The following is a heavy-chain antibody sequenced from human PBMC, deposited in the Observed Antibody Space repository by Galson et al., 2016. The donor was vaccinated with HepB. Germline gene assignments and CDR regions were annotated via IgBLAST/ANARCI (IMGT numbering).Heavy chain of an antibody. Sequence: QVQLQESGPGLVKPSETLSLTCTVSGASIRSYYWSWIRQPPGKGLEWIGYIYYSGSTNNNPSLKSRVTMSLDTSKDHLCLKLWSVTASDTAVYYCARVFGATYDFDSWGQGILVSVSS. J-gene: IGHJ4*02. V-gene: IGHV4-59*01. CDR2: IYYSGST. CDR1: GASIRSYY. CDR3: ARVFGATYDFDS. D-gene: IGHD1-26*01.